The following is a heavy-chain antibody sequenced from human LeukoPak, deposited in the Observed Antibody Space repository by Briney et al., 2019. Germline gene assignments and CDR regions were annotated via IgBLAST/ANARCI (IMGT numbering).Heavy chain of an antibody. CDR2: ISGSGGST. D-gene: IGHD6-19*01. J-gene: IGHJ4*02. CDR1: GFTFSSYA. CDR3: ARVRYDSGWYDY. V-gene: IGHV3-23*01. Sequence: GGPLRLSCAASGFTFSSYAMSWVRQAPGKGLEWVSAISGSGGSTYYADSVKGRFTISRDNSKNTLYLQMNSLRAEDAAVYYCARVRYDSGWYDYWGQGALVTVSS.